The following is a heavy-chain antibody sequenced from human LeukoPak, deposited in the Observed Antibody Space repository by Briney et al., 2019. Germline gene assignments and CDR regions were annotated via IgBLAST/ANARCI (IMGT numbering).Heavy chain of an antibody. D-gene: IGHD2-8*01. J-gene: IGHJ4*02. CDR2: INHSGST. V-gene: IGHV4-34*01. CDR1: GGSFSGYY. Sequence: SETLSLTCAVYGGSFSGYYWSWIRQPPGKGLEWIGEINHSGSTNYNPSLKSRVTISVDTSKNQFSLKLSSVTAADTAVYYCARSLEYCTNGVCYNNLDYWGQGTLVTVSS. CDR3: ARSLEYCTNGVCYNNLDY.